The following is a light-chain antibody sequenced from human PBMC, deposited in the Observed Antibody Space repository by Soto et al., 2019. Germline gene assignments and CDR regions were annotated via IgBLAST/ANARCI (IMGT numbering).Light chain of an antibody. J-gene: IGLJ1*01. CDR1: SSNIGGNS. Sequence: QSVLTQPPSVSAAPGQKVTISCSGSSSNIGGNSVSWYQQPPGTAPKLLIYDDNKRPSGIPDRFSGSKSGTSATLGITGFQTGDEADYYCSSYTTSSALQVFGTGTKVTVL. CDR3: SSYTTSSALQV. V-gene: IGLV1-51*01. CDR2: DDN.